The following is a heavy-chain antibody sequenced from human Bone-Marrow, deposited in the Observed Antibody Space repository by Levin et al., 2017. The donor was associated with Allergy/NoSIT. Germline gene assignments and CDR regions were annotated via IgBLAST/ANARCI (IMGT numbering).Heavy chain of an antibody. D-gene: IGHD3-10*01. CDR2: IKSKSEGGTT. CDR3: STGPHRGVIYGSFHYYGVDV. J-gene: IGHJ6*02. CDR1: GFTFNYAW. V-gene: IGHV3-15*01. Sequence: PGGSLRLSCAASGFTFNYAWMTWVRQAPGKGLEWVGRIKSKSEGGTTDYAAPFKGSFTISRDDSQNTLYLQINSLNTEDTAVYYCSTGPHRGVIYGSFHYYGVDVWGQGATVTVSS.